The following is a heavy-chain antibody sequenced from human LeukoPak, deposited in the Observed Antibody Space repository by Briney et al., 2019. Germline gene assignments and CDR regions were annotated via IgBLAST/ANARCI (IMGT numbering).Heavy chain of an antibody. CDR2: INSDGSST. CDR1: GFTFSSYW. Sequence: PGGSLRLSCAASGFTFSSYWMHWVRQAPGKGLVWVSRINSDGSSTSYADSVKGRFTISRDNAKNTLYLQMNSLRAEDTAVYYCARVPEYCSGGSCLFDYWGQGTLVTVSS. CDR3: ARVPEYCSGGSCLFDY. D-gene: IGHD2-15*01. J-gene: IGHJ4*02. V-gene: IGHV3-74*01.